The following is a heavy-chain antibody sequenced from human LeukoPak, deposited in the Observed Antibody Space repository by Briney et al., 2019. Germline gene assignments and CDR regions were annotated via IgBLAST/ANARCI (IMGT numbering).Heavy chain of an antibody. J-gene: IGHJ6*02. CDR2: IRYDGSNK. Sequence: GGSLRLSCAASGFTFSSYGMHWVRQAPGKGLEWVAFIRYDGSNKYYADSVKGRFTISRDNSKNTLCLQMNSLRAEDTAVYYCAKAMVRGVIIKVKTYGMDVWGQGTTVTVSS. D-gene: IGHD3-10*01. V-gene: IGHV3-30*02. CDR1: GFTFSSYG. CDR3: AKAMVRGVIIKVKTYGMDV.